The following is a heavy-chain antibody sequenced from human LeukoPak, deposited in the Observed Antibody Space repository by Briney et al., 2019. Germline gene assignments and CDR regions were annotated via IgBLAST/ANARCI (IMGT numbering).Heavy chain of an antibody. Sequence: PSETLSLTCTVSGGSISSYYWSWIRQPPGKGLEWIGYIYYSGSINYNPSLKSRVTISVDTSKNQFSLKLSSVTAADTAVYYCARGARIVGALDYWGQGTLVTVSS. J-gene: IGHJ4*02. CDR3: ARGARIVGALDY. D-gene: IGHD1-26*01. V-gene: IGHV4-59*01. CDR1: GGSISSYY. CDR2: IYYSGSI.